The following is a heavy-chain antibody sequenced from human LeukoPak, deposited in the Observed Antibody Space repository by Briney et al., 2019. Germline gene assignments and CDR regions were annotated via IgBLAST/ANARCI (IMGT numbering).Heavy chain of an antibody. CDR1: GFTFSSYS. Sequence: PGGSLRLSCAASGFTFSSYSMNWVRQAPGKGLEWVSSISSSSSYIYYADSVKGRFTISRDNAKNSLYLQMNTLRAEDTAVYYCARRGTSSLGMYYFDSWGQGILVTVSS. J-gene: IGHJ4*02. V-gene: IGHV3-21*04. D-gene: IGHD3-16*01. CDR3: ARRGTSSLGMYYFDS. CDR2: ISSSSSYI.